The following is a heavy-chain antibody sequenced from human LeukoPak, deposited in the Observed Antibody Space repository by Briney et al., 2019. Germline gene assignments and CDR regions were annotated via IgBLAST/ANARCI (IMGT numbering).Heavy chain of an antibody. CDR1: GGSISNYY. J-gene: IGHJ4*02. CDR2: IYYSGST. CDR3: AGVSSGTYYLNF. V-gene: IGHV4-59*08. Sequence: SETLSLTCTVSGGSISNYYWSWIRQPPGKGLEWIGYIYYSGSTNYSPSLKSRVTISVDTSKNQFSVKLTSVTAADTAVYYCAGVSSGTYYLNFWGQGTLVTVSS. D-gene: IGHD1-26*01.